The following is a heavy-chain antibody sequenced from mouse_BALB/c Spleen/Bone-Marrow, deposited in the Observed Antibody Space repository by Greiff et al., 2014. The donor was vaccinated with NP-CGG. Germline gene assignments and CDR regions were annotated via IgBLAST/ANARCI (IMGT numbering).Heavy chain of an antibody. D-gene: IGHD2-1*01. CDR1: GYTFTSYV. CDR2: INPYNDGT. V-gene: IGHV1-14*01. Sequence: LVESGPELVEPGASVKMSCKTSGYTFTSYVIHWVKQKPGQGLEWIGYINPYNDGTKYNEKFKGKATLTSDKSSSTAYMELSGLTSEDAAVYYCVRVGYSATSVYWYLDVWGAGPT. J-gene: IGHJ1*01. CDR3: VRVGYSATSVYWYLDV.